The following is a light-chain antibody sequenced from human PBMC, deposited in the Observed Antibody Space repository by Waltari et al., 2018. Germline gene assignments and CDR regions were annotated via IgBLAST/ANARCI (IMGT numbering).Light chain of an antibody. CDR1: GSDVGGYKY. J-gene: IGLJ3*02. V-gene: IGLV2-14*01. CDR3: ISYTSSTTWV. Sequence: QSVLTQPASVSGSPGQSITISCTGTGSDVGGYKYVSWYQQHPGNTPKLMIYEVSNRPSGVSNRFSGSKSGNTASLTISGLQAEDEADYYCISYTSSTTWVFGGGTSLTVL. CDR2: EVS.